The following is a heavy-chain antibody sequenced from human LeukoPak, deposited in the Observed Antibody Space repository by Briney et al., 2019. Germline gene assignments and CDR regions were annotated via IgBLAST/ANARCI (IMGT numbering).Heavy chain of an antibody. CDR1: GGSISSYY. J-gene: IGHJ4*02. CDR3: AGEGHYYDSSGYFYGGEDY. V-gene: IGHV4-4*07. CDR2: IYTRGST. D-gene: IGHD3-22*01. Sequence: SETLSLTCTVSGGSISSYYWSWIRQPAGKGLEWIGRIYTRGSTNYNPSLKSRVTMSVDTSKNQFSLKLSSVTAADTAVYYCAGEGHYYDSSGYFYGGEDYWGQGTLVTVSS.